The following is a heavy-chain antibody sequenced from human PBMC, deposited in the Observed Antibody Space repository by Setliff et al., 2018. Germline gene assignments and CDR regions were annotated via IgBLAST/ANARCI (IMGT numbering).Heavy chain of an antibody. V-gene: IGHV1-46*01. CDR3: ARSRTTAVKGGVFAV. D-gene: IGHD1-7*01. Sequence: ASVKVSCKASGYTFTSYYMHWVRQAPGQGLEWMGIISPSGGSTSYAQKFQGRVTMTRDTSTSTVYMELSSLRSEDTAVYYCARSRTTAVKGGVFAVWGRGTLVTVSS. CDR2: ISPSGGST. CDR1: GYTFTSYY. J-gene: IGHJ2*01.